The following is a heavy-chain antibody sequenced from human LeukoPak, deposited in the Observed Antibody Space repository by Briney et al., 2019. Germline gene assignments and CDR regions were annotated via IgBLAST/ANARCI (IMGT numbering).Heavy chain of an antibody. J-gene: IGHJ4*02. CDR1: GFTFSSYA. CDR3: ARGPSYGERVDFLDS. D-gene: IGHD4-17*01. V-gene: IGHV3-7*01. Sequence: GGSLRLSCAASGFTFSSYAMSWVRQAPGKGLEFVASIRQGGNHNYYADSVKGRFTVSRDDAKNSLNLQMNSLSAGDTGVYYCARGPSYGERVDFLDSWGQGTKVTVSS. CDR2: IRQGGNHN.